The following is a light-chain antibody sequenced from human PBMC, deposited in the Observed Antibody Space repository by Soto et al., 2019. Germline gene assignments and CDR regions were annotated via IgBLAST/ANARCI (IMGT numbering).Light chain of an antibody. CDR3: QQYNSYSYT. V-gene: IGKV1-5*03. J-gene: IGKJ2*01. CDR2: KAS. CDR1: QSISSW. Sequence: DIQMTKSPSTLSSSVGDRFTITFLSSQSISSWLAWYQQKPGKAPKLLIYKASSLESGVPSRFSGSGSGTELTLTISSLQPDDFATYYCQQYNSYSYTFGQGTKVDNK.